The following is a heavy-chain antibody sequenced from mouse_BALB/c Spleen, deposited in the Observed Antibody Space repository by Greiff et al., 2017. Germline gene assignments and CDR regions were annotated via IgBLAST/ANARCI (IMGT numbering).Heavy chain of an antibody. CDR3: AATVVAYYFDY. D-gene: IGHD1-1*01. Sequence: QVHVKQSGAELAKPGASVKMSCKASGYTFTSYWMHWVKQRPGQGLEWIGYINPSTGYTEYNQKFKDKATLTADKSSSTAYMQLSSLTSEDSAVYYCAATVVAYYFDYWGQGTTLTVSS. V-gene: IGHV1-7*01. CDR1: GYTFTSYW. J-gene: IGHJ2*01. CDR2: INPSTGYT.